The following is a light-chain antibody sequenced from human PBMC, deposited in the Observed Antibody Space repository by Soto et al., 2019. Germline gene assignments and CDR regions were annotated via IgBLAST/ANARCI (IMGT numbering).Light chain of an antibody. CDR2: GAS. CDR1: QSVRSRY. Sequence: ETVLTQSPGTLSLSPGERATLSCRASQSVRSRYLAWYQQKPGQAPRLPISGASTRATGIPARFSGSGSGTDFTLAISSLQSEDFAVYYCQEYKNWPSITFGQGTRLEIK. V-gene: IGKV3-15*01. J-gene: IGKJ5*01. CDR3: QEYKNWPSIT.